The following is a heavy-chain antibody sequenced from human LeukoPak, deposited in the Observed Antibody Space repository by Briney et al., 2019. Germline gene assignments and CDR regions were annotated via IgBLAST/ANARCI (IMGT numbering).Heavy chain of an antibody. J-gene: IGHJ6*02. Sequence: GGSLRPSCAASGFTFSSYGMHWVRQAPGKGRKWVAVISYDGSNKYYADSVKGRFTISRDNSRNTLYLQMNSLRAEDTAVYYCAREPTGAPYYYGMDVWGQGTTVTVSS. CDR1: GFTFSSYG. CDR3: AREPTGAPYYYGMDV. V-gene: IGHV3-30*03. CDR2: ISYDGSNK.